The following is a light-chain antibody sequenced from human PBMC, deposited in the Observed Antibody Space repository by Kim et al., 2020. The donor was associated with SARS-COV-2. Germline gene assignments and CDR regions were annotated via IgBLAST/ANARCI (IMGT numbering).Light chain of an antibody. CDR2: RDS. Sequence: SVALGKTARIPCGGNNIGSKNVHWYQQKPGQAPVLVIYRDSNRPSGIPERFSGSNSGNTATLTISRAQAGDEADYYCQVWDSSTAVFGGGTQLTVL. CDR3: QVWDSSTAV. J-gene: IGLJ3*02. V-gene: IGLV3-9*01. CDR1: NIGSKN.